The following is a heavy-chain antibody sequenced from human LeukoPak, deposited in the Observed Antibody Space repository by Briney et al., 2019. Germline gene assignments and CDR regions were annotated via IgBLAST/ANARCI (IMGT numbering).Heavy chain of an antibody. J-gene: IGHJ6*03. CDR2: ISYDGSNK. V-gene: IGHV3-30*04. CDR1: GFTFSSYA. CDR3: AKDGSWGDYYFYFYIDV. Sequence: PGGSLRLSCAASGFTFSSYAMHWVRQAPGKGLEWVAVISYDGSNKYYADSAKGRFTISRDNSKNTLYLQMNSLRAEDTALYYCAKDGSWGDYYFYFYIDVWGKGTTVTVSS. D-gene: IGHD3-16*01.